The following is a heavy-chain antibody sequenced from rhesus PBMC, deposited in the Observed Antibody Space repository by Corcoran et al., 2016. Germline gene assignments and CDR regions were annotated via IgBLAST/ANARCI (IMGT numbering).Heavy chain of an antibody. Sequence: QVQLQESGPGLVKPSETLSLTCAVSGDSISSGYYFWSWIRQPPGMGLEWIWYITYNGITSYNPSLKCGVTIARDTSKKQFSLKLSSVTAADTAVYSCARDWGYWGQGVLVTVSS. V-gene: IGHV4-122*02. D-gene: IGHD3-34*01. CDR3: ARDWGY. J-gene: IGHJ4*01. CDR2: ITYNGIT. CDR1: GDSISSGYYF.